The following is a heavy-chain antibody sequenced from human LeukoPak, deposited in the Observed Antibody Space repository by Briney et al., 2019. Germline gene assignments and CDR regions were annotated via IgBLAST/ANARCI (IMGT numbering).Heavy chain of an antibody. CDR3: ARDDYYMDV. J-gene: IGHJ6*03. V-gene: IGHV4-61*02. CDR1: GGSISSGGYY. Sequence: SETLSLTCTVSGGSISSGGYYWSWIRQPPGKGLEWIGRIYTSGSTNYNPSLKSRVTMSVDTSKNQFSLKLSSVTAADTAVYYCARDDYYMDVWGKGTTVTVSS. CDR2: IYTSGST.